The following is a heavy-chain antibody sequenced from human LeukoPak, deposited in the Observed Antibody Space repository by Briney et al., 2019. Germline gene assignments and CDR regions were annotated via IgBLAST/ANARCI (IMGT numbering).Heavy chain of an antibody. V-gene: IGHV1-2*06. CDR2: INPNSGGT. J-gene: IGHJ4*02. D-gene: IGHD6-13*01. CDR3: ARVRIAVAGTSNY. CDR1: GYTFTGYY. Sequence: ASVKVSCKASGYTFTGYYMHWVRQAPGQGLEWMGRINPNSGGTNYAQKFQGRATMTRDTSISTAYMELSRLRSDDTAVYYCARVRIAVAGTSNYWGQGTLVTVSS.